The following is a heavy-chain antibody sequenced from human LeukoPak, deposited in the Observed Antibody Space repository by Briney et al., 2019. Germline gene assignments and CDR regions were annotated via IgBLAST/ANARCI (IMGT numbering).Heavy chain of an antibody. CDR3: ARAAVVAARRGSVDY. CDR2: IYYSGST. Sequence: SETLSLTCIVSGGSISSGDYYWNWIRHPPGKGLEWIGYIYYSGSTYYNPSLKSRLTISVNTSKNQFSLRLGSVTAEDTPVSYCARAAVVAARRGSVDYWGQGTLVTVSS. CDR1: GGSISSGDYY. D-gene: IGHD1-26*01. J-gene: IGHJ4*02. V-gene: IGHV4-30-4*02.